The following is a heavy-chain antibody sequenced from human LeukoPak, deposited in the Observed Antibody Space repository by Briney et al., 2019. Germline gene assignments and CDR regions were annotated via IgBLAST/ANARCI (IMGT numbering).Heavy chain of an antibody. CDR1: GGFRSSYY. V-gene: IGHV4-59*01. CDR3: ARLVRRDDYNPIVGYFDS. CDR2: INDSGAT. D-gene: IGHD5-24*01. J-gene: IGHJ4*02. Sequence: PSETLSLTCTVSGGFRSSYYWSWIRQPPGKGLEWMGFINDSGATNYNPSLKSRVTISVDTSKNQFSLKLSSVTAADTAVYFCARLVRRDDYNPIVGYFDSWGQGTLVTVSS.